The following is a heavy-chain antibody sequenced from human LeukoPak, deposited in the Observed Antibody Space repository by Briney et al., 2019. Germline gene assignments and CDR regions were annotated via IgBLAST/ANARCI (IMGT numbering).Heavy chain of an antibody. CDR1: GGVYSSYA. J-gene: IGHJ4*02. CDR2: IIPIFGTA. CDR3: AGGYGSARPGSRTYDY. D-gene: IGHD3-10*01. V-gene: IGHV1-69*06. Sequence: VASEKLSCKASGGVYSSYAISWVRQAPGHGLEWMGGIIPIFGTANYAQKFQGRVTITADKSTSTAYMERSSLRAEETAVYYCAGGYGSARPGSRTYDYWGQGTLVTVSS.